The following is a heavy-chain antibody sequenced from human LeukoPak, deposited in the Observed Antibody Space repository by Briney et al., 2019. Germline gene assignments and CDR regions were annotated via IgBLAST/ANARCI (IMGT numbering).Heavy chain of an antibody. V-gene: IGHV3-33*01. J-gene: IGHJ6*02. Sequence: GGSLRLSCAASGFTFSSYGMHWVRQAPGKGLEWVAVIWYDGSNKYYADSVKGRFTISRDNSKNTLYLQMNSLRAEHTAVYYCARAPYDILTPSYYYGMDVWGQGTTVTVSS. CDR1: GFTFSSYG. CDR2: IWYDGSNK. CDR3: ARAPYDILTPSYYYGMDV. D-gene: IGHD3-9*01.